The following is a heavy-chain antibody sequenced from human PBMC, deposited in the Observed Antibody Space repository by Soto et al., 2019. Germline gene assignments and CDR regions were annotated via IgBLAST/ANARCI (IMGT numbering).Heavy chain of an antibody. CDR2: IYHSGST. CDR3: ASLITMVRGGDYYYYYGMDV. V-gene: IGHV4-4*02. D-gene: IGHD3-10*01. J-gene: IGHJ6*02. CDR1: GGSISSSNW. Sequence: SETLSLTCAVSGGSISSSNWWSWVRQPPGKGLEWIGEIYHSGSTNYNPSLKSRVTISVDKSKNQFSLKLSSGTAADTAVYYCASLITMVRGGDYYYYYGMDVWGQGTRVTVSS.